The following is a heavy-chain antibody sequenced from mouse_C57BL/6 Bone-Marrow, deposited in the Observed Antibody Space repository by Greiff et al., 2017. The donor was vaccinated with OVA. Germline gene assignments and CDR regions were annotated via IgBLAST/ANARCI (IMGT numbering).Heavy chain of an antibody. CDR2: IYPRSGNT. CDR1: GYTFTSYG. V-gene: IGHV1-81*01. J-gene: IGHJ2*01. Sequence: QVQLKQSGAELARPGASVKLSCKASGYTFTSYGISWVKQRTGQGLEWIGEIYPRSGNTYYNEKFKGKATLTADKSSSTAYMELRSLTSEDSAVYFCARWPNYYDYLYLDYWGQGTTLTVSS. D-gene: IGHD2-4*01. CDR3: ARWPNYYDYLYLDY.